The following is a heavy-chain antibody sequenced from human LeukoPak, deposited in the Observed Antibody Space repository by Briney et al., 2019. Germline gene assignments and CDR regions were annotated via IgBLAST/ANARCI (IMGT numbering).Heavy chain of an antibody. CDR1: GFTIATYV. D-gene: IGHD5-24*01. Sequence: PGGSLRLSCAASGFTIATYVMTWVRQAPGKGLEWVSSVGGDGRVTYYADSVKGRFTISRDNSKNTIFLQMNSLRVEDTAVYYCAKGISADGYNFERGADYWGQGAQVIVSS. V-gene: IGHV3-23*01. J-gene: IGHJ4*02. CDR2: VGGDGRVT. CDR3: AKGISADGYNFERGADY.